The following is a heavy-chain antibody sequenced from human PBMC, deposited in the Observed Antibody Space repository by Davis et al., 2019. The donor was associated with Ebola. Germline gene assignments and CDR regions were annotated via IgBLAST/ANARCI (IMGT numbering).Heavy chain of an antibody. CDR3: ARVLGEHYYGSGSSTWFDP. V-gene: IGHV4-59*01. D-gene: IGHD3-10*01. Sequence: MPSETLSLTCAVYGGSFSGYYWSWIRQPPGKGLEWIGYIYYSGSTNYNPSLKSRVTISVDTSKNQFSLKLSSVTAADTAVYYCARVLGEHYYGSGSSTWFDPWGQGTLVTVSS. CDR2: IYYSGST. J-gene: IGHJ5*02. CDR1: GGSFSGYY.